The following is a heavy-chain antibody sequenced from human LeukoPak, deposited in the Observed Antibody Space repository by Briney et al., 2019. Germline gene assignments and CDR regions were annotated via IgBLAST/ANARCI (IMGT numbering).Heavy chain of an antibody. CDR1: GGSVSSGNYY. Sequence: PSETLSLTCTVSGGSVSSGNYYWSWIRQPPGKGLDWIGYIYYTGSTDYNPSLKSRVTISVDTSKDQFSLKLSSVTAADTAVYHCARARGSSGWTDYWGQGTLVTVSS. D-gene: IGHD6-19*01. CDR2: IYYTGST. CDR3: ARARGSSGWTDY. J-gene: IGHJ4*02. V-gene: IGHV4-61*01.